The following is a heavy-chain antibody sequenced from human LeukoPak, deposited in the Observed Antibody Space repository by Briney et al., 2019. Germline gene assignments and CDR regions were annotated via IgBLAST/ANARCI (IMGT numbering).Heavy chain of an antibody. CDR1: GYIFTDYY. D-gene: IGHD3-16*02. J-gene: IGHJ4*02. CDR2: INPNSGGT. Sequence: ASVKVSCKASGYIFTDYYMHWVRQAPGQELGWMGRINPNSGGTNYAQKFQGRVTMTRDTSISTAYTELSSLRSEDTAVYYCAVGGVTFGGVIAPFDYWGQGTLVTVSS. V-gene: IGHV1/OR15-1*01. CDR3: AVGGVTFGGVIAPFDY.